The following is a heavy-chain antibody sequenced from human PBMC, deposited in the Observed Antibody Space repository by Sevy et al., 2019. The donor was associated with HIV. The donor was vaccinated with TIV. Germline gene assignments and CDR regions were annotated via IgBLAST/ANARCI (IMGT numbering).Heavy chain of an antibody. CDR2: KESGGQT. J-gene: IGHJ4*02. CDR3: ARMTSTWSIAS. D-gene: IGHD4-17*01. Sequence: GGSLRLSCAASGFSVSSYYMGWVRQAPGKGLEWVSTKESGGQTYYADSVRGRFTIARDESANNLFLQLNNLSAEDTGVYYCARMTSTWSIASWGQGTLATVSS. CDR1: GFSVSSYY. V-gene: IGHV3-53*01.